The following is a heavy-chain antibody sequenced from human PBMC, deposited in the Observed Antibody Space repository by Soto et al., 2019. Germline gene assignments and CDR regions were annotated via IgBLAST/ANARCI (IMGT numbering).Heavy chain of an antibody. CDR2: ITPFNGNT. D-gene: IGHD6-19*01. V-gene: IGHV1-45*02. Sequence: SVKVSCKASVYTFTYRYMHWVRQAPGQALEWMGWITPFNGNTNYAQKFQDRVTITRDRSMSTAYMELSSLRSEDTAMYYCAFSGGYSSGLHYYYYYGMDVWRQGTTVTVS. CDR1: VYTFTYRY. J-gene: IGHJ6*02. CDR3: AFSGGYSSGLHYYYYYGMDV.